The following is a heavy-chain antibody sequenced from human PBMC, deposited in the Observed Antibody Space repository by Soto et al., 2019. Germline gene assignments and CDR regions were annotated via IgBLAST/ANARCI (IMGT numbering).Heavy chain of an antibody. CDR1: GFTFSSYG. J-gene: IGHJ4*02. Sequence: QVQLVESGGGVVQPGRSLRLSCAASGFTFSSYGMHWVRQAPGKGLEWVAVISYDGSNKYYADSVKGRFTISRDNSKNTLYLQIKSPRAEDTAVYYCAKDSTRIRCLYYFDYWGQGTLVTVSS. CDR2: ISYDGSNK. D-gene: IGHD4-17*01. CDR3: AKDSTRIRCLYYFDY. V-gene: IGHV3-30*18.